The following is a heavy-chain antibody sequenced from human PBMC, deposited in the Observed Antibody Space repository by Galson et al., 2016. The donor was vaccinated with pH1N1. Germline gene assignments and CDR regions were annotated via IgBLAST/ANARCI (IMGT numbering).Heavy chain of an antibody. CDR3: ARAGNCDGDRCYGNGLDV. CDR1: GGTFSWYA. CDR2: IMAMFGKV. V-gene: IGHV1-69*05. J-gene: IGHJ6*02. D-gene: IGHD2-21*01. Sequence: SVKVSCKASGGTFSWYAISWVRQAPGQGLEWMGGIMAMFGKVNYAQKFQGRVTITTDGATTTGYMELSSLRSEDTAVYYCARAGNCDGDRCYGNGLDVWGQGPTVTVSS.